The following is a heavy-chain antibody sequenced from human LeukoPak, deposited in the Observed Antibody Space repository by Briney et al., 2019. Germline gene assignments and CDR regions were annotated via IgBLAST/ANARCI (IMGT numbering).Heavy chain of an antibody. D-gene: IGHD3-9*01. V-gene: IGHV3-20*01. Sequence: PGGSLRLSCAASGFTFDDYGMSWVRQAPGKGLGWVPGINWIGGSTGYADSVKGRFTISRDNAKNSLYLQMNSLRAEDTALYHCARGFWYYDILTGYYTRTSFYYFDYWGQGTLVTVSS. CDR2: INWIGGST. J-gene: IGHJ4*02. CDR3: ARGFWYYDILTGYYTRTSFYYFDY. CDR1: GFTFDDYG.